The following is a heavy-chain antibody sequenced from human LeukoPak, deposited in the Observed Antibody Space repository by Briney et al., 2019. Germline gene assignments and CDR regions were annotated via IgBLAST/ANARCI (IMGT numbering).Heavy chain of an antibody. Sequence: GGSLRLSCAASGCAFSSYAMSWVRQAPGKGLEWVSVTSGSGGNPYYADSVKGRFTISRDNSKNTVYLHMNSLRAEDTALYYCGKETGIILVRGAVDYWGQGTLVTVSS. J-gene: IGHJ4*02. CDR2: TSGSGGNP. CDR3: GKETGIILVRGAVDY. CDR1: GCAFSSYA. D-gene: IGHD3-10*01. V-gene: IGHV3-23*01.